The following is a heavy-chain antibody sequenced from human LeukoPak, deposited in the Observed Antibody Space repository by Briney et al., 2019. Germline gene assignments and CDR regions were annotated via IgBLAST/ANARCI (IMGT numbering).Heavy chain of an antibody. V-gene: IGHV3-7*03. J-gene: IGHJ6*02. CDR2: VNRDGSET. CDR3: ARNNGMDV. Sequence: GGSLRLSSAASGFTLSNHWMTWVRQVPGRGPEWVANVNRDGSETYYLDSVKGRFTISKDNAKNSLYLQMNSLRAEDTALYHCARNNGMDVWGQGTTVIVSS. CDR1: GFTLSNHW.